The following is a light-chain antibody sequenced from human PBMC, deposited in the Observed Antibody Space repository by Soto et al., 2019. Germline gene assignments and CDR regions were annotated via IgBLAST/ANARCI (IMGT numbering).Light chain of an antibody. J-gene: IGLJ1*01. Sequence: QSALTQPASVSGSPGQSITISCTGTSSDIGGYNYVSWYQQHPGKAPRLMIYEVSNRPSGVSNRFSASKSGNTASLTISGLQDEDEADDFCPSFRATKPLPPDQLGTETK. CDR2: EVS. CDR1: SSDIGGYNY. V-gene: IGLV2-14*01. CDR3: PSFRATKPLPPDQ.